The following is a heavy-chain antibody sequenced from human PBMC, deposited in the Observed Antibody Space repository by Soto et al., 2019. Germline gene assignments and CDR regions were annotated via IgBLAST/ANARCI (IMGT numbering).Heavy chain of an antibody. CDR3: ARVPVSTTLRAFDI. Sequence: GGSLRLSCAASGFTFSSYAMHWVRQDPGKGLEWVAVISYDGSNKYYADSVKGRFTISRDNSKNTLYLQMNSLRAEDTAVYYCARVPVSTTLRAFDIWGQGTMVTVSS. V-gene: IGHV3-30-3*01. J-gene: IGHJ3*02. D-gene: IGHD4-4*01. CDR1: GFTFSSYA. CDR2: ISYDGSNK.